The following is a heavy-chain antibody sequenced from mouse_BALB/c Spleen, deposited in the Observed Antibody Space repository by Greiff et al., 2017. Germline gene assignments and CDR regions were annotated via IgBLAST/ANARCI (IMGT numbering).Heavy chain of an antibody. J-gene: IGHJ3*01. Sequence: VKLQESGAELVRPGVSVKISCKGSGYTFTDYAMHWVKQSHAKSLEWIGVISTYYGDASYNQKFKGKATMTVDKSSSTAYMELARLTSEDSAIYYCARNYYGSSYVFAYWGQGTLVTVSA. V-gene: IGHV1S137*01. CDR3: ARNYYGSSYVFAY. D-gene: IGHD1-1*01. CDR1: GYTFTDYA. CDR2: ISTYYGDA.